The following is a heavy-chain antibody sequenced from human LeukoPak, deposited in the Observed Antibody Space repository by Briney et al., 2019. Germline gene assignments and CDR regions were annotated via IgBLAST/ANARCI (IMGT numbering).Heavy chain of an antibody. CDR3: ARSDDYGDSTSFDY. J-gene: IGHJ4*02. CDR2: IIPIFGPA. Sequence: WMGGIIPIFGPANYAQKFQCRVTITADKSTSTAYMELSSLRSEDTAVYYCARSDDYGDSTSFDYWGQGTLVTVSS. D-gene: IGHD4-17*01. V-gene: IGHV1-69*06.